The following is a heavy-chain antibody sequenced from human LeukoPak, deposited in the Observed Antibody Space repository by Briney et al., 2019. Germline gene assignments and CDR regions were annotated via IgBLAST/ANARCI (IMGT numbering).Heavy chain of an antibody. Sequence: PSETLSLTCTVSSGSISTGDYYWSWVRQPPGKGLEYIGYIYYSGSTYYNPSLKSRITISVDTSKNQFSLKLSSVTAADTAVYYCAREPYQWELGFDYWGQGTLVTVSS. D-gene: IGHD1-26*01. CDR1: SGSISTGDYY. CDR2: IYYSGST. CDR3: AREPYQWELGFDY. J-gene: IGHJ4*02. V-gene: IGHV4-30-4*01.